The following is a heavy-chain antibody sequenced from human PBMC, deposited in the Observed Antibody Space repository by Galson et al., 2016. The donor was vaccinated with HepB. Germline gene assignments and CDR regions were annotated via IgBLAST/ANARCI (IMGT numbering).Heavy chain of an antibody. V-gene: IGHV3-30*04. J-gene: IGHJ6*02. CDR1: GFTFRSYP. CDR2: VHHYGKNK. D-gene: IGHD5-12*01. Sequence: SLRLSCAASGFTFRSYPMHWVRQAPGKGLEWVAVVHHYGKNKYYADSVKGRFTVPRDKSKSTVNLHMNSLRPEDTAVYYCARDLGGYSGYGGNYFGMDVWGQGTTVTVS. CDR3: ARDLGGYSGYGGNYFGMDV.